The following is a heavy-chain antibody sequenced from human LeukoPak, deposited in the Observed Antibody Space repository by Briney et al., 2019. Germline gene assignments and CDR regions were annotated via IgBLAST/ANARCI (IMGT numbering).Heavy chain of an antibody. CDR3: ARGGPPTTVTTYDY. Sequence: SETLSLTCTVSGGSISSSSYYWGWIRQPPGKGLEWIGSIYYSGSTYYNPSLKSRVTISVDTSKSQFSLKLSSVTAADTAVYYCARGGPPTTVTTYDYWGQGTLVTVSS. J-gene: IGHJ4*02. CDR2: IYYSGST. CDR1: GGSISSSSYY. V-gene: IGHV4-39*07. D-gene: IGHD4-17*01.